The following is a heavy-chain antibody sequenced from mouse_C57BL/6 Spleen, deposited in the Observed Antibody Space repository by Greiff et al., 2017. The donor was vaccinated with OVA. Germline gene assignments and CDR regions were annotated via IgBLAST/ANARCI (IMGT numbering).Heavy chain of an antibody. J-gene: IGHJ3*01. Sequence: QVQLQQSGAELARPGASVKMSCKASGYTFTSYTMHWVKQRPGQGLEWIGYINPSSGYTKYNQKFKDKATLTADKSSSTAYLQLSSLTSEDSAVYYWARDAYGSGFAYWGQGTLVTVSA. D-gene: IGHD1-1*01. CDR2: INPSSGYT. CDR1: GYTFTSYT. V-gene: IGHV1-4*01. CDR3: ARDAYGSGFAY.